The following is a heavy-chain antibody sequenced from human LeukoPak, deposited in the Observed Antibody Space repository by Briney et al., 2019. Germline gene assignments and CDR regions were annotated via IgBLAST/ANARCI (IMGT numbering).Heavy chain of an antibody. CDR1: GGSISSYY. D-gene: IGHD5-18*01. CDR2: IYYSGST. V-gene: IGHV4-59*01. Sequence: SETLSLTCTVSGGSISSYYWSWIRQPPGKGLEWIGYIYYSGSTNYNPSLKSRVTISVDTSKNQFSLKLSSVTAADTAVYYCASNTAYKSGWFDPWGQGTLVTLSS. J-gene: IGHJ5*02. CDR3: ASNTAYKSGWFDP.